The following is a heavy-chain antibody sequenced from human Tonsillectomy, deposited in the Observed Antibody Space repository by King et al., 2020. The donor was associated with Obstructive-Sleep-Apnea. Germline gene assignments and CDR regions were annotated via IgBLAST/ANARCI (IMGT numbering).Heavy chain of an antibody. V-gene: IGHV1-8*01. CDR1: GYTFTSYD. CDR3: AGGRLGSGWLHFDY. CDR2: MNTNSGNT. J-gene: IGHJ4*02. D-gene: IGHD6-19*01. Sequence: QLVQSGAEVKKPGASVKVSCKASGYTFTSYDINWGRQATGQRLEWRGWMNTNSGNTGYAQKFQGRVTMTRNTSISTAYMELSSLRSEDTAVYYCAGGRLGSGWLHFDYWGQGTLVTVSS.